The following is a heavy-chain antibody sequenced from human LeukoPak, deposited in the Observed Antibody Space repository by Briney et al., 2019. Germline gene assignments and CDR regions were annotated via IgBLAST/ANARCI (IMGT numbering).Heavy chain of an antibody. CDR3: ARGPIWRNTFSFQH. V-gene: IGHV1-69*13. CDR1: GHTFTSYG. D-gene: IGHD3-16*01. Sequence: SVKVSCKASGHTFTSYGISWVRQAPGQGLEWMGGIIPIFGTANYAQKFQGRVTITADESTSTAYMELSSLRSEDTAVYYCARGPIWRNTFSFQHWGQGTLVTVSS. J-gene: IGHJ1*01. CDR2: IIPIFGTA.